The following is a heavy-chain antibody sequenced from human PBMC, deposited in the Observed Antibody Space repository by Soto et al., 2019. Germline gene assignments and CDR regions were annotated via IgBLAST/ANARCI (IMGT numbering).Heavy chain of an antibody. V-gene: IGHV4-59*01. CDR1: GGSISSYY. CDR3: AGGGTIHYYYGMDV. CDR2: IYYSGST. J-gene: IGHJ6*02. Sequence: SETLSLTCTVSGGSISSYYWSWIRQPPGKGLEWIGYIYYSGSTNYNPSLKSQVTISVDTSKNQFSLKLSSVTAADTAVYYCAGGGTIHYYYGMDVWGQGTTVTVSS. D-gene: IGHD1-1*01.